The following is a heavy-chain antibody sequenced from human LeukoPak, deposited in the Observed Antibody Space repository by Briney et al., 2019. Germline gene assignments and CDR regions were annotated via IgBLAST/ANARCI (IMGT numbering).Heavy chain of an antibody. CDR1: GDSIGRFY. CDR3: ARETLVRDYGMDV. D-gene: IGHD6-6*01. CDR2: IYASSGST. J-gene: IGHJ6*02. V-gene: IGHV4-4*07. Sequence: PSETPSLTCTVSGDSIGRFYWNWIRQPAGKGLEWIGRIYASSGSTKYNPSLESRVFTSLDTSKNQFSLKLTSVTAADTAVYYCARETLVRDYGMDVWGQGTTVTVSS.